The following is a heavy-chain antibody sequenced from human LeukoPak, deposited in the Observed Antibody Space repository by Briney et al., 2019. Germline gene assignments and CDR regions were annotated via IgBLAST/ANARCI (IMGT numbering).Heavy chain of an antibody. J-gene: IGHJ3*02. CDR2: ISSNSADI. CDR3: ARTYEQQLVLGAFDI. V-gene: IGHV3-21*01. Sequence: TSGGSLRLSCFASGLTFTKYYMNWVRQAPGKGLEWVSSISSNSADIYYADSVKGRFTISRDNAKNSLYLQMNSLRAEDTAVYYCARTYEQQLVLGAFDIWGQGTMVTVSS. D-gene: IGHD6-13*01. CDR1: GLTFTKYY.